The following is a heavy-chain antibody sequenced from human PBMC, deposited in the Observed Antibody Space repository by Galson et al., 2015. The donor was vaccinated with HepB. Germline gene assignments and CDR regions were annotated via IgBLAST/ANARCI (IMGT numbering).Heavy chain of an antibody. Sequence: SLRLSCAASGFTFSSYAMHWVRQAPGKGLEWVAVISYDGSNKYYADSVKGRFTISRDNSKNTLYLQMNSLRAEDTAVYYCARVSPPPYCSSTSCYPIERWYYGMDVWGQGTTVTVSS. CDR2: ISYDGSNK. J-gene: IGHJ6*02. CDR1: GFTFSSYA. CDR3: ARVSPPPYCSSTSCYPIERWYYGMDV. V-gene: IGHV3-30-3*01. D-gene: IGHD2-2*01.